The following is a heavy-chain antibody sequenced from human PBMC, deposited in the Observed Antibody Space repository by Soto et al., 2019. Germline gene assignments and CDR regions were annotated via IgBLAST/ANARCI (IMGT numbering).Heavy chain of an antibody. V-gene: IGHV3-30*18. D-gene: IGHD6-13*01. CDR3: AKDWGSSGWYNWVDP. J-gene: IGHJ5*02. Sequence: QVQLVESGGGVVQSGRSLRLSCAASGFTFSTSGMHWIRQAPGKGLEWVAMISHDGGATYYVDSVNGRFTISRDTDKNALHLQMDSLRPEDTATYYCAKDWGSSGWYNWVDPWGQGTLVTVSS. CDR2: ISHDGGAT. CDR1: GFTFSTSG.